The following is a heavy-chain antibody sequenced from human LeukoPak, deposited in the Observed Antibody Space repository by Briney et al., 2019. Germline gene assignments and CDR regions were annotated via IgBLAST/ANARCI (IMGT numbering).Heavy chain of an antibody. D-gene: IGHD6-19*01. CDR1: GFTFSSYS. CDR3: ARVNSGMYNWFDP. V-gene: IGHV3-21*01. Sequence: GGSLRLSCAASGFTFSSYSMNWVRQAPGKGLEWVSSISSSSSYIYYADSVKGRFTISRDNAKNSLYLQMNSLRAEDTAVYYCARVNSGMYNWFDPWGQGTLVTVSS. CDR2: ISSSSSYI. J-gene: IGHJ5*02.